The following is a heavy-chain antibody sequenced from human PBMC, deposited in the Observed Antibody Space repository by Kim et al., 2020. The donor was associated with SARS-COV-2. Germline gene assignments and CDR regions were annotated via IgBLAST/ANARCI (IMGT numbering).Heavy chain of an antibody. V-gene: IGHV3-33*06. D-gene: IGHD5-12*01. CDR3: AKGYPDALWLRIDY. CDR2: IWYDGSNK. J-gene: IGHJ4*02. CDR1: GFTFSSYG. Sequence: GGSLRLSCAASGFTFSSYGMHWVRQAPGKGLEWVAVIWYDGSNKYYADSVKVRFTISRDNSKNTLYLQMNSLRAEDTAVYYCAKGYPDALWLRIDYWGQGTLVTVSS.